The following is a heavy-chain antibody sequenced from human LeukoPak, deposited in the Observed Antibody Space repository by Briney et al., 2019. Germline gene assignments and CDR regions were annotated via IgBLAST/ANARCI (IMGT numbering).Heavy chain of an antibody. CDR1: GFNFSPYG. CDR3: ARDFSGWSRDY. D-gene: IGHD6-19*01. Sequence: PGGSLRLSCAASGFNFSPYGVTWVRQAPGKGLEWVSTISSGSDTFYADSVKGRFTISRDNAQNSVSLQMSGLRVDDTALYYCARDFSGWSRDYWGQGTLVTVSS. V-gene: IGHV3-21*01. CDR2: ISSGSDT. J-gene: IGHJ4*02.